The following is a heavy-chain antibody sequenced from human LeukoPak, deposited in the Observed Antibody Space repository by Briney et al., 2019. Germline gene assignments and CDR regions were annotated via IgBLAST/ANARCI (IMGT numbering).Heavy chain of an antibody. CDR1: GGSISSYY. CDR2: IYYSGST. J-gene: IGHJ5*02. CDR3: ARDGGGGWFDP. Sequence: SETLSLTCTVSGGSISSYYWSWIRQPPGKGLEWIGYIYYSGSTNYNPSLKSRVTISVDTSKNQFSLKLSSVAAADTAVHYCARDGGGGWFDPWGQGTLVTVSS. V-gene: IGHV4-59*01. D-gene: IGHD2-15*01.